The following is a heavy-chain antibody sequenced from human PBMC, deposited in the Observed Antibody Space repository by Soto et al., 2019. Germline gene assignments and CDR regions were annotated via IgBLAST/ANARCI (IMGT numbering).Heavy chain of an antibody. V-gene: IGHV1-18*01. Sequence: ASVKVSCKASGYSFATSGISWVRQAPGQGLEWMGWISAYNGNTNYDQKLQDRVTMTTDTSTSTAYLELRNLRSDDTAVYYCARAGQYYDSSGYANWGQGTLVTVSS. CDR1: GYSFATSG. CDR3: ARAGQYYDSSGYAN. J-gene: IGHJ4*02. CDR2: ISAYNGNT. D-gene: IGHD3-22*01.